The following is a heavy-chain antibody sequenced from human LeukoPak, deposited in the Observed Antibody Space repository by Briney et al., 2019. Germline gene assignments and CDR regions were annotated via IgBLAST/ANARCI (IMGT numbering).Heavy chain of an antibody. Sequence: GGSLRLSCADSGFTFSSYWMSWVRQAPGKGLECVANIKEDGSEKYYVDSVKGRFTISRDNAKNSLYLQMNSLRAEDTAVYYCARCITMIPNWGQGTLVTVSS. CDR3: ARCITMIPN. CDR2: IKEDGSEK. J-gene: IGHJ4*02. D-gene: IGHD3-22*01. CDR1: GFTFSSYW. V-gene: IGHV3-7*01.